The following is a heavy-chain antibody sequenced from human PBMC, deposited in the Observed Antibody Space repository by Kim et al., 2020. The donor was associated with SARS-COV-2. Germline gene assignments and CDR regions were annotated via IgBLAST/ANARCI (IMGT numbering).Heavy chain of an antibody. Sequence: GESLKISCQGSAYRFTDYRIDWVRQKSGRGLEWMGIIYPDDPEVTYSPSFEGHVTISVDKTINTAYLQLSGLKASDTAIYYCARGLASEFYFDFWGHGTL. CDR3: ARGLASEFYFDF. V-gene: IGHV5-51*01. CDR1: AYRFTDYR. J-gene: IGHJ4*01. CDR2: IYPDDPEV.